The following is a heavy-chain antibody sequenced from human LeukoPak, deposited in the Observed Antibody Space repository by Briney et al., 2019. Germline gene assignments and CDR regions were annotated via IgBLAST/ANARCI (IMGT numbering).Heavy chain of an antibody. CDR3: AKADFWSGYSPNWFDP. V-gene: IGHV3-23*01. J-gene: IGHJ5*02. D-gene: IGHD3-3*01. CDR2: ISGSDGST. CDR1: GFTFSSYA. Sequence: GGSLRLSCAASGFTFSSYAMSWVRQAPGKGLEWVSAISGSDGSTYYADSVKGRFTISRDNSKNTLYLQMNSLRAEDTAVYYCAKADFWSGYSPNWFDPWGQGTLVTVSS.